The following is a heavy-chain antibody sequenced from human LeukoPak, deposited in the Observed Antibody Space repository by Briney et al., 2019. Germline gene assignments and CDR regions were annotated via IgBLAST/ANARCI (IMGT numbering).Heavy chain of an antibody. CDR2: IYYSGST. J-gene: IGHJ4*02. D-gene: IGHD5-18*01. CDR1: GGSISSYY. Sequence: PSETLSLTCTVSGGSISSYYWSWIRQPPGKGLEWIGSIYYSGSTYYNPSLKSRVTISVDTSKNQFSLKLSSVTAADTAVYYCARHSGYSYGWDYWGQGTLVTVSS. V-gene: IGHV4-59*05. CDR3: ARHSGYSYGWDY.